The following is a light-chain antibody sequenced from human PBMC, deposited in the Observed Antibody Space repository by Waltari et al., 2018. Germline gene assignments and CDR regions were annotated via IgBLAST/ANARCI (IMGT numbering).Light chain of an antibody. J-gene: IGKJ1*01. CDR2: AAS. CDR1: PDVSRF. CDR3: QQINTYPWT. Sequence: DIQLTQSPSFLSASTGDTVTITCRASPDVSRFLAWYQQKSGKAPKLLISAASTLQRGVPFRFSGSGSGTEFTLTISGLQPEDFATYYCQQINTYPWTFAQGTKVEIK. V-gene: IGKV1-9*01.